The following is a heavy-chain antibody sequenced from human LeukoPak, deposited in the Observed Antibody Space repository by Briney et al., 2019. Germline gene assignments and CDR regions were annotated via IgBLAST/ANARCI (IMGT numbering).Heavy chain of an antibody. CDR1: GFTFSSYA. D-gene: IGHD2-2*01. Sequence: GGSLRLSCAASGFTFSSYAMSWVRQAPGKGLEWVSAISGSGGSTYYADSVKGRFTISRDNSKNTLYLQMNSLRAEDTAVYYCARDLGYCSSTSCPIRYYFDYWGQGTLITVSS. J-gene: IGHJ4*02. CDR3: ARDLGYCSSTSCPIRYYFDY. CDR2: ISGSGGST. V-gene: IGHV3-23*01.